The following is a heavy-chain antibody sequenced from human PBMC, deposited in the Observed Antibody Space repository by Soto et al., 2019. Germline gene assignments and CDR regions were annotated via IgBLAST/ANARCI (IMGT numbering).Heavy chain of an antibody. J-gene: IGHJ5*02. CDR1: GYRFISYW. V-gene: IGHV5-51*01. D-gene: IGHD3-22*01. CDR2: IFPSDSDT. CDR3: ARKDKSGYFNWFDP. Sequence: GESLKISCRTSGYRFISYWIAWVRQMPGKGLEWMGIIFPSDSDTRYSPSFQGQVTISADRSTSTVFLQWASLKASDTAVYFCARKDKSGYFNWFDPWGQGTLVTVSS.